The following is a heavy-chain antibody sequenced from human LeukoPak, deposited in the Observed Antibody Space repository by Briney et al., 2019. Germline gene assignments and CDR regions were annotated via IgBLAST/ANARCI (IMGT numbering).Heavy chain of an antibody. D-gene: IGHD2-15*01. CDR3: AREESVAATFFDY. J-gene: IGHJ4*02. V-gene: IGHV3-48*01. Sequence: GGSLRLSCAASGFTFSSYSMNWVRQAPGKGLEWVSYISSSSNTIYYAGSVKGRFTISRDNAKNSLYLQMNSLRAEDTAVYYCAREESVAATFFDYWGQGTLVTVSS. CDR1: GFTFSSYS. CDR2: ISSSSNTI.